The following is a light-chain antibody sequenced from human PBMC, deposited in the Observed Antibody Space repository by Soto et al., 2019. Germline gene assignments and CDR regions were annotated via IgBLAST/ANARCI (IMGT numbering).Light chain of an antibody. V-gene: IGLV1-44*01. Sequence: QSVLTQPPSASGTPGQRVTISCSGSSSNIGSNTVNWYQQLPGTAPKLLIYSNNQRPSGVPDRFSGSRSGTSASLAISGFQSEDEGDYYCAAWDDSLNGRGVFGGGTKVTVL. CDR2: SNN. J-gene: IGLJ3*02. CDR1: SSNIGSNT. CDR3: AAWDDSLNGRGV.